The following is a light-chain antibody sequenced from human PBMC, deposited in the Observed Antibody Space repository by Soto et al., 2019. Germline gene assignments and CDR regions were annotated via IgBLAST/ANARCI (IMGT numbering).Light chain of an antibody. CDR1: SSNIGAGYD. Sequence: QSVLTQPPSVSGAPGQRVTISCTGSSSNIGAGYDVHWYQQLPGTATKLLLYGNSNRPSGVPDRFSGSKSCTSASLAITKLQAEDEAYYYCQSYDSSLSVVFGGGTKLTVL. CDR2: GNS. CDR3: QSYDSSLSVV. V-gene: IGLV1-40*01. J-gene: IGLJ2*01.